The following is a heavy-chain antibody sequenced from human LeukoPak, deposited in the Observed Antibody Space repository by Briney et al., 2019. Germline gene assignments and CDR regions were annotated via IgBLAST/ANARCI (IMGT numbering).Heavy chain of an antibody. CDR1: GVSIRSFG. Sequence: SETLSLTCTVSGVSIRSFGCSSSRQSPGKGLEWIGSISYSGSTDYNPSLNNRVTISVDRSKNNFSLRLTSVSAADTAVYYCATYSSSSCLTDYDYSMDIWGKGTTVTVSS. CDR2: ISYSGST. D-gene: IGHD6-13*01. CDR3: ATYSSSSCLTDYDYSMDI. J-gene: IGHJ6*03. V-gene: IGHV4-59*08.